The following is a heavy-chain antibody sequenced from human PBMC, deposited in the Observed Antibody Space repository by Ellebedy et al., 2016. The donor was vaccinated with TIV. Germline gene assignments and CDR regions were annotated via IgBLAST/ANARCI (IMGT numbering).Heavy chain of an antibody. J-gene: IGHJ4*02. CDR2: ISGHKPDT. V-gene: IGHV1-18*04. CDR3: ARHPYGSGTYYSPYFDY. CDR1: GYTFSSYG. D-gene: IGHD3-10*01. Sequence: ASVKVSCKASGYTFSSYGISWVRQAPGQGLEWMGWISGHKPDTNRAQKFQGRVTMTTDTSTSTAYMEWSSLKASDTAMYYCARHPYGSGTYYSPYFDYWGQGTLVAVSS.